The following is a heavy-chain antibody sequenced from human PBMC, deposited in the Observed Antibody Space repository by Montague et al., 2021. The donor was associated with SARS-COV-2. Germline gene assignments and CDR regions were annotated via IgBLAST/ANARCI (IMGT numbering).Heavy chain of an antibody. CDR2: IDRDDE. V-gene: IGHV2-70*20. CDR3: ARGIGWRSRVIFYL. CDR1: GFSLSTSGMC. J-gene: IGHJ5*02. Sequence: PALVKPTQTLTLTCTFSGFSLSTSGMCVSWVRQPPGKALEWLALIDRDDEYYNTSLKTRLTISKDTSKNQVVLTLTNMDPVDTATYFCARGIGWRSRVIFYLWHQGTLVTDSS. D-gene: IGHD1-26*01.